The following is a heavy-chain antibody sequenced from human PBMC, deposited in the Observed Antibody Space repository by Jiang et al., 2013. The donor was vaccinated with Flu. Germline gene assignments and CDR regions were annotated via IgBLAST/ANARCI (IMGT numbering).Heavy chain of an antibody. CDR3: ARGYYDSSGYYPLN. CDR2: IYYSGST. V-gene: IGHV4-59*01. J-gene: IGHJ4*02. CDR1: GGSISSYY. D-gene: IGHD3-22*01. Sequence: PGLVKPSETLSLTCTVSGGSISSYYWSWIRQPPGKGLEWIGYIYYSGSTNYNPSLKSRVTISVDTSKNQFSLKLSSVTAADTAVYYCARGYYDSSGYYPLNWGQGTLVTVSS.